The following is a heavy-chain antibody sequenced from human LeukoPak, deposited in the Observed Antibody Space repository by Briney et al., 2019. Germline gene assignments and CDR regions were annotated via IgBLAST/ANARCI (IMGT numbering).Heavy chain of an antibody. Sequence: PSETLSLTCTVSGGSISSSSYYRGWIRQPPGKGLEWIGSIYYSGSTYYNPSLKSRVTISVDTSKNQFSLKLSSVTAADTAVYYCARLEAAAGAGGYFDYWGQGTLVTVSS. V-gene: IGHV4-39*01. CDR2: IYYSGST. D-gene: IGHD6-13*01. CDR1: GGSISSSSYY. J-gene: IGHJ4*02. CDR3: ARLEAAAGAGGYFDY.